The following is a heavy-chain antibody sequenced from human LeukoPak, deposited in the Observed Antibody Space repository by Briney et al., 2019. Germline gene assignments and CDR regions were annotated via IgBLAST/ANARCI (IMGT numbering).Heavy chain of an antibody. CDR3: ARDRGSLFGYYYYYMDV. J-gene: IGHJ6*03. D-gene: IGHD3-16*01. V-gene: IGHV4-38-2*02. Sequence: SETLSLTCTVSGYSISSGYYWGWIRQPPGKGLEWIGSIYHSGSTYYNPSLKSRVTISVDTSKNQFSLKLSSVTAADTAVYYCARDRGSLFGYYYYYMDVWGKGTTVTVSS. CDR2: IYHSGST. CDR1: GYSISSGYY.